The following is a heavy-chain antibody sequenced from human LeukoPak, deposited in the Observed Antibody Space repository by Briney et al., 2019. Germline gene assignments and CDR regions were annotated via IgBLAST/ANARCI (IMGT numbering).Heavy chain of an antibody. CDR1: GGSISSYY. CDR2: INHSGST. Sequence: SETVSLTCTVSGGSISSYYWSWIRQPPGKGLEWIGEINHSGSTNYNPSLKSRVTISVDTSKNQFSLKLSSVTAADTAVYYCARGRKGYSSSWYTVWGQGTLVTVSS. V-gene: IGHV4-34*01. D-gene: IGHD6-13*01. CDR3: ARGRKGYSSSWYTV. J-gene: IGHJ4*02.